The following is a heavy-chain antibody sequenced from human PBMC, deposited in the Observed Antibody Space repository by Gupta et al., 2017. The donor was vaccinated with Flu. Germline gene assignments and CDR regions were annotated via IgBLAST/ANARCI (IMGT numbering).Heavy chain of an antibody. J-gene: IGHJ6*02. V-gene: IGHV2-5*01. Sequence: IRQPPGKALEWLALIYWNDDKRYSPSLKSRLTITKDTSKNQVVLTMTNMDPVDTATYYCAHTIVVVTFLFPGGRLGGMDVWGQGTTVTVSS. D-gene: IGHD2-21*02. CDR2: IYWNDDK. CDR3: AHTIVVVTFLFPGGRLGGMDV.